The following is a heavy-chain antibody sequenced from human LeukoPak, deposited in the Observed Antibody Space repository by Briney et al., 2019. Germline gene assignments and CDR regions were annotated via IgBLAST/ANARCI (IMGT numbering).Heavy chain of an antibody. J-gene: IGHJ4*02. V-gene: IGHV3-23*01. CDR3: AKTYYYDSSGYYSLYYFDY. Sequence: GGSLRLSCAASGFTFSSYAMSWVRQAPGKGLEWVSGIRGSGGSTYYADSVKGRFTISRDNSKNTLYLQMNSLRAEDTAVYHCAKTYYYDSSGYYSLYYFDYWGQGTLVTVSS. D-gene: IGHD3-22*01. CDR2: IRGSGGST. CDR1: GFTFSSYA.